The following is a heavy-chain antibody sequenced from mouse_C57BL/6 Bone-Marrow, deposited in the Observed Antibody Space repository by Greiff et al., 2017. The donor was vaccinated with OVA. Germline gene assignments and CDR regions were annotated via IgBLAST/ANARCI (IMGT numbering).Heavy chain of an antibody. D-gene: IGHD3-2*02. Sequence: EVKLQESGPGMVKPSQSLSLTCTVTGYSITSGYDWHWIRHFPGNKLEWMGYISYSGSTNYNPSLKSRISITHDTSKNHFFLKLNSVTTEDTATYYCARLDSSGYGWFAYWGQGTLVTVSA. CDR2: ISYSGST. CDR3: ARLDSSGYGWFAY. CDR1: GYSITSGYD. J-gene: IGHJ3*01. V-gene: IGHV3-1*01.